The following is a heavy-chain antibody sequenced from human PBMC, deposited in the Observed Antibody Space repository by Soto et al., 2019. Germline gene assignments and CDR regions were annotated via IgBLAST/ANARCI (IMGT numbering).Heavy chain of an antibody. CDR3: ARGAATMAPKNWFDP. J-gene: IGHJ5*02. Sequence: SETLSLTCAVSGGSISISNWWSWVRQPPGKGLEWIGGIFHSGDTNYNPSLKSRVTISVDRSNNHFSLKLTSVTAADTAMYYCARGAATMAPKNWFDPWGQGTLVTVSS. CDR2: IFHSGDT. V-gene: IGHV4-4*02. D-gene: IGHD3-10*01. CDR1: GGSISISNW.